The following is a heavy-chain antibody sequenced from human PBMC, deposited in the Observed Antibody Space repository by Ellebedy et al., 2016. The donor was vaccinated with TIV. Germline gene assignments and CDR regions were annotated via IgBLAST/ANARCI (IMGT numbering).Heavy chain of an antibody. Sequence: GESLKISCAASGFPFDNHAMHWVRQTPGIALDWVAVTSNDGTYKYYADSVKDRFTISRDNSKNTLFLQMNSLRPEDTAVYYCARQARRGIWYLHSWGQGTLVTVSS. CDR3: ARQARRGIWYLHS. D-gene: IGHD6-13*01. V-gene: IGHV3-30*04. J-gene: IGHJ4*02. CDR1: GFPFDNHA. CDR2: TSNDGTYK.